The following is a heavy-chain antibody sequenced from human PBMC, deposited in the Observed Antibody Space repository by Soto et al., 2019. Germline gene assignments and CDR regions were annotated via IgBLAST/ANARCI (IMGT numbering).Heavy chain of an antibody. V-gene: IGHV3-23*01. D-gene: IGHD1-1*01. Sequence: VGSLRLSCAASGFTFNSYDMSWGRQAPGKGLEWVSLISGDGDTTYYADSVKGRFTVSRDNSKNTLYLQMNSLRAEDTALYYCTKRLGSTATTYGAYWGPGTLVTVSS. CDR3: TKRLGSTATTYGAY. CDR2: ISGDGDTT. J-gene: IGHJ4*02. CDR1: GFTFNSYD.